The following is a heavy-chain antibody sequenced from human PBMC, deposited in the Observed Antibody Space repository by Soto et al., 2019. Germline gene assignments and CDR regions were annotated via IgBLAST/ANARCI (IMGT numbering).Heavy chain of an antibody. J-gene: IGHJ4*02. V-gene: IGHV3-23*01. CDR2: ISGSGGST. CDR3: TTAPGRTPSHRIDY. CDR1: GLTFSSYA. D-gene: IGHD2-15*01. Sequence: PGGSLRLSCAASGLTFSSYAMSWVRQVPGKGLEWVSAISGSGGSTHYADSVKGRFTISRDNSKNTLDLQRTSPRAEDTAVYYCTTAPGRTPSHRIDYWGQGALVTVSS.